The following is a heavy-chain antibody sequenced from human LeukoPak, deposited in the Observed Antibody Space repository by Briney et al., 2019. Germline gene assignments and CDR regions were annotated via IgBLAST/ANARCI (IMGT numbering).Heavy chain of an antibody. J-gene: IGHJ4*02. D-gene: IGHD6-13*01. V-gene: IGHV3-21*01. CDR2: ISSSSSYI. CDR3: ARDLYRGVAAAAPRY. Sequence: ESWGSLRLSCAASGFTFSSYSMNWVRQAPGKGLEWVSSISSSSSYIYYADSVKGRFTISRDNAKNSLYLQMNSLRAEDTAVYYCARDLYRGVAAAAPRYWGQGTLVTVSS. CDR1: GFTFSSYS.